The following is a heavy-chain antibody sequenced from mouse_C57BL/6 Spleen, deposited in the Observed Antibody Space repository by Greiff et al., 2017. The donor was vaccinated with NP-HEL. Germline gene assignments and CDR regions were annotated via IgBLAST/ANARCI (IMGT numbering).Heavy chain of an antibody. CDR3: ARGAMDY. V-gene: IGHV3-6*01. CDR2: ISYDGSN. CDR1: GYSITSGYY. Sequence: ESGPGLVKPSQSLSLTCSVTGYSITSGYYWNWIRQFPGNKLEWMGYISYDGSNNYNPSLKNRISLTRDTAKHQLFLKLNSVTTEDTATYYGARGAMDYWGQGTSVTVSS. J-gene: IGHJ4*01.